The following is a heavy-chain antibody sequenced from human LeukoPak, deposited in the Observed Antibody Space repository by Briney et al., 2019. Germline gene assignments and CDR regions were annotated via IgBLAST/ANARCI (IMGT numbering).Heavy chain of an antibody. CDR1: GGSISSYY. Sequence: SETLSLTCTVSGGSISSYYWRWIRQPPGKGLEWIGYIYYSGSTNYNPSLKSRVTISVDTSKNQFSLKLSSVTAADTAVYYCARLGYCSSTSCPYYFDYWGQGTLVTVSS. CDR3: ARLGYCSSTSCPYYFDY. D-gene: IGHD2-2*01. J-gene: IGHJ4*02. V-gene: IGHV4-59*08. CDR2: IYYSGST.